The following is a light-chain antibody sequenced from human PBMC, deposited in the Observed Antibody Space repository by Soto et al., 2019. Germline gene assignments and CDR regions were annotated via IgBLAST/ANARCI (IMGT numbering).Light chain of an antibody. CDR2: GNR. V-gene: IGLV1-40*01. CDR3: QSYDSSLSAVV. J-gene: IGLJ2*01. CDR1: SSNIGADYD. Sequence: QSVLTQPPSVSGAPGQRVPIFCTGASSNIGADYDVHWYQHLPGTAPKLLIYGNRNRPSGVPDRFSGSKSDTSASLAITGLQAEDEADYYCQSYDSSLSAVVFGGGTKLTVL.